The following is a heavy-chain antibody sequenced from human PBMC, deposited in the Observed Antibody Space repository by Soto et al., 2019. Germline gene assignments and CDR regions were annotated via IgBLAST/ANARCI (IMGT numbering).Heavy chain of an antibody. V-gene: IGHV1-18*04. CDR1: GYAFTSYG. J-gene: IGHJ6*02. CDR2: ISVDDGDT. CDR3: AREKVAKWDPGYAMVNYYYGTDA. Sequence: ASVKVSCKASGYAFTSYGISWVRQAPGQGLEWMGWISVDDGDTNYAQNFQGRVTMSTDTSTSTAYMEMRSLRSDDTAVYYCAREKVAKWDPGYAMVNYYYGTDAWGQGTTVTVS. D-gene: IGHD5-18*01.